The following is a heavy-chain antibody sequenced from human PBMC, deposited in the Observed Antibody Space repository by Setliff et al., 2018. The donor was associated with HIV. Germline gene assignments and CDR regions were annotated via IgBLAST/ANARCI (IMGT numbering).Heavy chain of an antibody. CDR2: IKSKTDGGAV. CDR1: GFNFNKGW. Sequence: GGSMRLSCAASGFNFNKGWMSWVRQAPGKGLKWVGRIKSKTDGGAVGYAASVKDRFTISRDDSKSTLYLEMSSLQTEDTGVYYCTTDRTGDGDFFYWGQGTPVTSPQ. V-gene: IGHV3-15*01. D-gene: IGHD1-1*01. CDR3: TTDRTGDGDFFY. J-gene: IGHJ4*02.